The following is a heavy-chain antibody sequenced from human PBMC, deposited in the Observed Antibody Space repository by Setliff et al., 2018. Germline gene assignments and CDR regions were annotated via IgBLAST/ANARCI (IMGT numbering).Heavy chain of an antibody. CDR2: TIPIFGTT. CDR1: GGTFSSYG. J-gene: IGHJ6*03. CDR3: VREGVDSRSSTGYRYYMDV. D-gene: IGHD3-22*01. Sequence: AASVKVSCKASGGTFSSYGISWVRQAPGQGLEWMGGTIPIFGTTDYAQKFRGRVTIITDESTSTAFMQLSSLRSEDTAVYYCVREGVDSRSSTGYRYYMDVWGKGTTVTVSS. V-gene: IGHV1-69*05.